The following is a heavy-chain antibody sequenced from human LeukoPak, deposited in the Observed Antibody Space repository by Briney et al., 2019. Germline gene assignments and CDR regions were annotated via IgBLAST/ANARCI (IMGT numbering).Heavy chain of an antibody. CDR2: INPNSGGT. D-gene: IGHD1-26*01. V-gene: IGHV1-2*02. Sequence: GASVKVSCKASGYTFTGYYMHWGRQAPGQGLEWMGWINPNSGGTNYAQKFQGRVTVSRDTSISTAYMELSRLRSADTAVYYCARSPHSIVAATPFDYWGQETLVTVSS. CDR3: ARSPHSIVAATPFDY. CDR1: GYTFTGYY. J-gene: IGHJ4*02.